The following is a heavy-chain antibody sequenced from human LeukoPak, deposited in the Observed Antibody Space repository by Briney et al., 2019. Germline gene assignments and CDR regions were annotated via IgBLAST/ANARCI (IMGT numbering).Heavy chain of an antibody. Sequence: SLRLSCAASGFTFSSYGMHWVRQAPGKGLEWVASIWYDGSNKYYADSVKGRFTIARDNSKNTLSLQMNSLRAEGAAVYYCVRGPYGSGSYRWGQGTVVSVS. CDR1: GFTFSSYG. CDR2: IWYDGSNK. V-gene: IGHV3-33*01. J-gene: IGHJ4*02. CDR3: VRGPYGSGSYR. D-gene: IGHD3-10*01.